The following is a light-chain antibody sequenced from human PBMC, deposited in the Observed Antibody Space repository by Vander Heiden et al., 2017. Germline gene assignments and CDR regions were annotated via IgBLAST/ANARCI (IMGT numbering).Light chain of an antibody. V-gene: IGKV1-39*01. J-gene: IGKJ4*01. CDR3: QQSYNSPLT. CDR1: QSITTY. CDR2: ATS. Sequence: DIQMTQSPSSLSASTRDRVTMTCRASQSITTYLNWYQQKPGKAPRLLIYATSNLQTGVPSRFSGSGSGTDFTLTINDLQPEDLATYYCQQSYNSPLTFGGGTKVEIK.